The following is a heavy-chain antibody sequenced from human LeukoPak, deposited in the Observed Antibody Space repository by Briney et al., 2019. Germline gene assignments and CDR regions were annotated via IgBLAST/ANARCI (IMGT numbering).Heavy chain of an antibody. CDR1: DGSFSGYY. CDR3: ANYVSRTMRDY. D-gene: IGHD3-16*01. J-gene: IGHJ4*02. CDR2: VDYRERN. V-gene: IGHV4-34*01. Sequence: SETLSLTCAVDDGSFSGYYWTWVRQPPGKGLEWIGIVDYRERNTYNPSLKSRVTISADTSRNQFSLRLSSVTATDTAVYYCANYVSRTMRDYWGQGTLVTVSS.